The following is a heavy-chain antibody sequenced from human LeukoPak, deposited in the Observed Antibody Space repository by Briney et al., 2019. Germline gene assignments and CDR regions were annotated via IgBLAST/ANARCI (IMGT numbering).Heavy chain of an antibody. CDR3: AHHQQGSYWDTAVETPFDY. CDR2: IYWDDDK. CDR1: GFSLSTSGVG. J-gene: IGHJ4*02. D-gene: IGHD5-18*01. Sequence: SGPTLVNPTQTLTLTCTFSGFSLSTSGVGVGWIRQPPGKALEWLALIYWDDDKRYSPSLKSRLTITKDTSKNQVVLTMTNMDPVDTATYYCAHHQQGSYWDTAVETPFDYWGQGTLVTVSS. V-gene: IGHV2-5*02.